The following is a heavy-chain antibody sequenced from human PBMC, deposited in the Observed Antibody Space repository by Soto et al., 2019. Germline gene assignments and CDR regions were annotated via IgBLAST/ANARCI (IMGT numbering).Heavy chain of an antibody. Sequence: QMQLVQSGPEVKKPGTSVKVSCKASGFTFTSSAMQWVRQARGQRLEWIGWIVVGSGNTNYAQKFQERVTITRDMSTSTAYMELSSLRSEDTAVYYCAAEPYCSSTSCYNYYYYGMDVWGQGTTVTVSS. CDR1: GFTFTSSA. D-gene: IGHD2-2*02. CDR2: IVVGSGNT. V-gene: IGHV1-58*02. J-gene: IGHJ6*02. CDR3: AAEPYCSSTSCYNYYYYGMDV.